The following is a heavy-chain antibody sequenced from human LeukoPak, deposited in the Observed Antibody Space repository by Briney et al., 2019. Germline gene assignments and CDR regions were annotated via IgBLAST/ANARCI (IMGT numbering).Heavy chain of an antibody. V-gene: IGHV3-23*01. CDR1: GFTFSSYA. CDR3: AKDLSYGFDY. CDR2: ISGSGGNT. Sequence: GGSLRLSCAASGFTFSSYAVSWVRQAPGKGLEWVSVISGSGGNTYYADSVKGRFTISRDNSKNTLYLQMNSLRAEDTAVYYCAKDLSYGFDYWGQGTLVTVSS. J-gene: IGHJ4*02. D-gene: IGHD5-18*01.